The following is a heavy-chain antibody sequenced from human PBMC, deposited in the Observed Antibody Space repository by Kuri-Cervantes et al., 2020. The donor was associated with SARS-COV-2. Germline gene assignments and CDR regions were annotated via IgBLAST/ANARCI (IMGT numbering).Heavy chain of an antibody. D-gene: IGHD2-2*01. CDR2: INAGNGNT. CDR3: ASVSYCSRTSCHIYYYYGMDV. CDR1: GYTITSYY. V-gene: IGHV1-3*01. J-gene: IGHJ6*02. Sequence: ASLKVSCKASGYTITSYYRHWVRQAPGQRLEWMVWINAGNGNTKYSQKFQGRVNITRDTSASTAYMELSSLRSEDTAVYYCASVSYCSRTSCHIYYYYGMDVWGQGTTVTVSS.